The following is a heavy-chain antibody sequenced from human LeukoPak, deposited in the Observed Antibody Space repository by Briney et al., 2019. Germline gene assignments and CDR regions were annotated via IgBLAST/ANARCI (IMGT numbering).Heavy chain of an antibody. Sequence: SETLSLTCTVSGGSISSYYWSWIRQPPGKGLEWIGYIYYSGSTNYNPSLKSRVTISVDTSKNQFSLKLSSVTAADMAVYYCARHQILGLYYFDYWGQGTLVTVSS. V-gene: IGHV4-59*08. CDR2: IYYSGST. J-gene: IGHJ4*02. CDR1: GGSISSYY. CDR3: ARHQILGLYYFDY. D-gene: IGHD3-9*01.